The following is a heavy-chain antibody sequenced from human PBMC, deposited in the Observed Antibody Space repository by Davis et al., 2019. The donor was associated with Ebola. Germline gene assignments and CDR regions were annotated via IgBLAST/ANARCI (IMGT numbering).Heavy chain of an antibody. V-gene: IGHV3-9*01. D-gene: IGHD3-3*01. CDR2: ISWNSGSI. J-gene: IGHJ6*02. CDR3: ASQYFWRGYSYYYYDMDV. CDR1: GFTFDDYA. Sequence: SLKISCAASGFTFDDYAMHWVRQAPGKGLEWVSGISWNSGSIGYADSVKGRFTISRDNAKNSLYLQMNSLRDEDTAVYYCASQYFWRGYSYYYYDMDVWGQGTTVTVSS.